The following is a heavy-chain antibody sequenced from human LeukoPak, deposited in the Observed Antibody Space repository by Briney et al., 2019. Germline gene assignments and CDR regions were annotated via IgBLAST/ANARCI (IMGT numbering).Heavy chain of an antibody. CDR2: ISAYNGNT. CDR1: GYTFTSYG. D-gene: IGHD2-2*01. V-gene: IGHV1-18*04. J-gene: IGHJ4*02. Sequence: GASVKVSCKASGYTFTSYGISWVRQAPGQGLEWMGWISAYNGNTNYAQRLQGRVTMTTDTSTSTTYMELRSLRSDDTAVYYCARRGVPAATNYFTTGAREPWSPSPQ. CDR3: ARRGVPAATNYFTT.